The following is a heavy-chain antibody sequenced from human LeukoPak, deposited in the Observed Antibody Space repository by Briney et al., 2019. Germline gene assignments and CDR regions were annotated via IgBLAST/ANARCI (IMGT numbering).Heavy chain of an antibody. V-gene: IGHV3-74*01. CDR2: IKSDGKT. J-gene: IGHJ1*01. CDR3: ARAPSEVGGYYPEYFRH. Sequence: GGSLRLSCEASGFTFSRYWMHWVRQAPGRGLVWVSRIKSDGKTNYADSVKGRSTISRDNAKNTVSLQMDSLRAEDTGVYYCARAPSEVGGYYPEYFRHWGQGTLVTVSS. D-gene: IGHD3-22*01. CDR1: GFTFSRYW.